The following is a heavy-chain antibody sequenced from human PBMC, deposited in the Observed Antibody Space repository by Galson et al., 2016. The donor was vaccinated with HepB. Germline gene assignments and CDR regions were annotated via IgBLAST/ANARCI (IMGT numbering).Heavy chain of an antibody. D-gene: IGHD1-1*01. CDR1: GGSISSGNYY. Sequence: TLSLTCTVSGGSISSGNYYWSWIRQPAGKGLEWIGRIYTSGSANYNPSLKSRVTMSVDTSKNQISLRLSSGTAADTAVYYCARGDWEAWNGVGDYWGPGTLVTGSS. J-gene: IGHJ4*02. CDR2: IYTSGSA. CDR3: ARGDWEAWNGVGDY. V-gene: IGHV4-61*02.